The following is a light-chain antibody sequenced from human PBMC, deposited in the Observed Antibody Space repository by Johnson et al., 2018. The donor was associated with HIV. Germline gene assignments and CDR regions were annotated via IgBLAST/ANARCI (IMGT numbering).Light chain of an antibody. CDR2: EDN. J-gene: IGLJ1*01. CDR1: VSNIESYF. V-gene: IGLV1-51*02. Sequence: QSVLTQPPSVYAAPGQTVNISCSGNVSNIESYFVSWYQQLPGAAPTLLIYEDNKRPSGIPDRFSGSKSGATATLGITGLQTGDEADYYCGTWDGSGGVFGTGTKVTVL. CDR3: GTWDGSGGV.